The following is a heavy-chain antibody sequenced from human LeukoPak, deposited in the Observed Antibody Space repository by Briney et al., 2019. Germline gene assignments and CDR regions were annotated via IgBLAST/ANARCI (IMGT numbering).Heavy chain of an antibody. Sequence: GGSLRLSCAASGFTFSSYAMHWVRQAPGKGLEWVAVISYDGSNKYYADSVKGRFTISRDNSKNTLYLQMNSLRAEDTAVYYCARVGRQQLVEDYWGQGTLVTVSS. CDR1: GFTFSSYA. J-gene: IGHJ4*02. V-gene: IGHV3-30-3*01. CDR3: ARVGRQQLVEDY. CDR2: ISYDGSNK. D-gene: IGHD6-13*01.